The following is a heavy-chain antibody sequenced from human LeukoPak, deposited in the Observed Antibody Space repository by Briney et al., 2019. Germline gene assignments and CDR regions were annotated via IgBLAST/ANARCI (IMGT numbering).Heavy chain of an antibody. D-gene: IGHD2-2*01. CDR2: IYYSGNT. CDR3: ATRPPGESYVPYFDY. J-gene: IGHJ4*02. CDR1: GGSVSSDSYY. Sequence: SETRSLTCTVSGGSVSSDSYYWSWIRQPPGKGLEWIGYIYYSGNTNYNPSLKSRVTISVDTSKNQFSLKLSSVTAADTAVYYCATRPPGESYVPYFDYWGQGTPVTVSS. V-gene: IGHV4-61*01.